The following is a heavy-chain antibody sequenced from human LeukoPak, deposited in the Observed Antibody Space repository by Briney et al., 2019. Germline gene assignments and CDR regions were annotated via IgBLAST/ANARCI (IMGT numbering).Heavy chain of an antibody. CDR3: ARPSQFLTFAFDI. J-gene: IGHJ3*02. Sequence: GGSLRLSCAASGFTFSSYGIHWVRQAPGKGLEWVAFIRYDGSNKYYTDSVKGRFTISRDNSKNTLYLQMNSLRAEDTAVYYCARPSQFLTFAFDIWGQGTMVTVSS. CDR1: GFTFSSYG. CDR2: IRYDGSNK. V-gene: IGHV3-30*02. D-gene: IGHD3-3*01.